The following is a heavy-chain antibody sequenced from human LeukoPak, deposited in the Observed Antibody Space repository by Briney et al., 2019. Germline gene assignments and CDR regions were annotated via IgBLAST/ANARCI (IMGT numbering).Heavy chain of an antibody. V-gene: IGHV3-66*01. Sequence: PGGSLRLSCAASGFTVSSNYMSWVRQAPGKGLEWVSVIYSGGSTYYADSVKGRFTISRDNSKTTLYLQTNSLSAEDTAVYYCARAKWLLDAFDIWGQGTMVTVSS. J-gene: IGHJ3*02. CDR1: GFTVSSNY. CDR2: IYSGGST. D-gene: IGHD3-22*01. CDR3: ARAKWLLDAFDI.